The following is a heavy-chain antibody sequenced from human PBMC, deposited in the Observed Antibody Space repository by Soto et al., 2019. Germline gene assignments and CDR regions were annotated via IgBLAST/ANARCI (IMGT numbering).Heavy chain of an antibody. CDR3: AKLAVAGHYYYYGMDV. Sequence: PGGSLRLSCAASGFTFSSYGMHWVRQAPGKGLEWVAVISYDGSNKYYADSVKGRFTISRDNSKNTLYLQMNSLRAEDTAVYYCAKLAVAGHYYYYGMDVWGQGTTVTVSS. CDR1: GFTFSSYG. J-gene: IGHJ6*02. CDR2: ISYDGSNK. V-gene: IGHV3-30*18. D-gene: IGHD6-19*01.